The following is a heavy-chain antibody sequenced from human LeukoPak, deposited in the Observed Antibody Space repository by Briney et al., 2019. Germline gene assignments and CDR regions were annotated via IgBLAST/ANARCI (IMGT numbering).Heavy chain of an antibody. CDR2: ISSSGSTI. Sequence: GGSLRLSCAASGFTFSRFSMNWVRQAPGKGLEWVSYISSSGSTIYYADSVKGRFTISRDNAKNSLYLQMNSLRAEDTAVYYCARVLAGYGGNPHWGQGTLVTVSS. V-gene: IGHV3-48*04. J-gene: IGHJ4*02. D-gene: IGHD4-23*01. CDR1: GFTFSRFS. CDR3: ARVLAGYGGNPH.